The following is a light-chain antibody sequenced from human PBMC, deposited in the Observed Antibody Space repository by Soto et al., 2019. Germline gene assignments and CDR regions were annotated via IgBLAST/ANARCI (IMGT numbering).Light chain of an antibody. CDR3: QQYHNWPPIT. CDR2: GAS. J-gene: IGKJ5*01. V-gene: IGKV3D-15*01. CDR1: QFVSSN. Sequence: EIVMTQSPVTLSVSPGERATLACSASQFVSSNLAWYQQKPGQAPRLLLYGASTRATGIPARFSGSGSGTEFTLTISNLQSEDFAVYFCQQYHNWPPITFGQGTRLEIK.